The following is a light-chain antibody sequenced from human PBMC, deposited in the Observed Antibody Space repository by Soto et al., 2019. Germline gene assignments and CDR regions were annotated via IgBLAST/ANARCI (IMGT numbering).Light chain of an antibody. V-gene: IGKV4-1*01. J-gene: IGKJ4*01. Sequence: DIVMTQSPDSLAVPLGERATITCKSSQSVLHSSNNNNYLTWYQQKPGQPPKVIISRPSTRESVVPDRFTGSGSATDLTLTIRNLHAEDVAVYYCQQGYSRPLPFGGGTKVAIK. CDR3: QQGYSRPLP. CDR1: QSVLHSSNNNNY. CDR2: RPS.